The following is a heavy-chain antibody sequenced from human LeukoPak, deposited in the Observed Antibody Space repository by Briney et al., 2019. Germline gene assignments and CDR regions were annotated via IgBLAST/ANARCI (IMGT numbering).Heavy chain of an antibody. CDR3: ARASDPWLQLT. CDR1: GFTFSNYW. J-gene: IGHJ5*02. Sequence: GGSLRLSCAASGFTFSNYWMIWVRQAPGKGLEWVGNIKQDGSEKRYADSVRGRFSISRDDAQTSLYLQMNSLRAEDTAVYYCARASDPWLQLTWGQGTLVSVSS. CDR2: IKQDGSEK. D-gene: IGHD5-24*01. V-gene: IGHV3-7*05.